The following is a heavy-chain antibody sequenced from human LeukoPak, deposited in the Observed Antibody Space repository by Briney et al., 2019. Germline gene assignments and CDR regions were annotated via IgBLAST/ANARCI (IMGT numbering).Heavy chain of an antibody. CDR2: IYYSGSA. Sequence: SETLSLTCTVSGGSISSSGYYWGWIRQPPGKGLEWIGSIYYSGSAYYNPSLKSRVAISVDTSKNQFSLKLRSVTAADTAVYYCARLRGYSYGHFDFWGQGTLVTVSS. D-gene: IGHD5-18*01. CDR1: GGSISSSGYY. V-gene: IGHV4-39*01. J-gene: IGHJ4*02. CDR3: ARLRGYSYGHFDF.